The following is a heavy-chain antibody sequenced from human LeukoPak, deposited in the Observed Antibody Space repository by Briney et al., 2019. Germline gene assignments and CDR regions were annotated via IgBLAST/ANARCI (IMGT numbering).Heavy chain of an antibody. CDR1: GGSIGSYY. Sequence: PSETLSLTCTVSGGSIGSYYWSWIRQPPGKGLEWIGYIYYSGSTNYNPSLKSRVTISVDTSKNQFSLKLSSVTAADTAVYYCAREDSSGYHDYWGQGTLVTVSS. D-gene: IGHD3-22*01. CDR3: AREDSSGYHDY. CDR2: IYYSGST. V-gene: IGHV4-59*01. J-gene: IGHJ4*02.